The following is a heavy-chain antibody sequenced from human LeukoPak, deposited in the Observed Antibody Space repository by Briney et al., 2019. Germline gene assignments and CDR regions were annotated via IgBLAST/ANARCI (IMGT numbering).Heavy chain of an antibody. D-gene: IGHD3-16*01. CDR1: GGSISSGGYS. CDR2: IYHSGST. CDR3: ARVGDTNWFDP. J-gene: IGHJ5*02. Sequence: SQTLSLTCAVSGGSISSGGYSWSWIRQPPGKGLEWIGYIYHSGSTYYNPSLKSRVTISVDRSKNQFSLKLSSVTAADTAVYYCARVGDTNWFDPWGQGTLVTVSS. V-gene: IGHV4-30-2*01.